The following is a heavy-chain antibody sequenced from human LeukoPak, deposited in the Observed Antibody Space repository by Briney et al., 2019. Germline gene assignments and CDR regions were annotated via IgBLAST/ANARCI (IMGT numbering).Heavy chain of an antibody. D-gene: IGHD5-18*01. V-gene: IGHV3-30*02. J-gene: IGHJ6*03. CDR3: AKEAIQLSRYYYYYMDV. Sequence: GGSLRLSCAASGFTFSSYGMHWVRQAPGKGLEWVAFIRYDGSNKYYADSVKGRFTISRDNSKNTLYLQMNSLRAEDTAVYYCAKEAIQLSRYYYYYMDVWGKGTTVTISS. CDR2: IRYDGSNK. CDR1: GFTFSSYG.